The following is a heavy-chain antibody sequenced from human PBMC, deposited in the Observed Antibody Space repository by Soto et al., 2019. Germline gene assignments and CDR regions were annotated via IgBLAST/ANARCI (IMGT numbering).Heavy chain of an antibody. Sequence: QVQLVESGGGLVEPGGSLRLSCAASGFTFSDYYMSWIRQAPGKGLEWISYISTSGSTIYYADSVKGRFTISRDNAKNSLYLQMNSLRAEDTAVYYCARGAYDPHYYAMDVWGQGTTVTVSS. D-gene: IGHD5-12*01. J-gene: IGHJ6*02. CDR1: GFTFSDYY. CDR2: ISTSGSTI. CDR3: ARGAYDPHYYAMDV. V-gene: IGHV3-11*01.